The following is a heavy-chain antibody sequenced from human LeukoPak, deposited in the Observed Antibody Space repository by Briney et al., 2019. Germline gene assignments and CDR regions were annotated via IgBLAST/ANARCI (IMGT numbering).Heavy chain of an antibody. V-gene: IGHV4-39*01. CDR3: ARGGSTSGWFGESGWFDP. CDR1: GGSISSSSYY. J-gene: IGHJ5*02. CDR2: IYYSGST. D-gene: IGHD2-2*01. Sequence: SETLSLTCTVSGGSISSSSYYWGWIRQPPGKGLEWIGSIYYSGSTYYNPSLKSRDTISVDTSKNQFSLKLSSVTAADTAVYYCARGGSTSGWFGESGWFDPWGQGTLVTVSS.